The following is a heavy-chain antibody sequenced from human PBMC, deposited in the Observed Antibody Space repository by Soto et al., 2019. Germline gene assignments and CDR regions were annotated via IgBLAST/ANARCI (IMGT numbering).Heavy chain of an antibody. J-gene: IGHJ4*02. CDR2: ISWDGGST. CDR1: GFTFDDYT. D-gene: IGHD6-13*01. CDR3: AKAAAGPSHFDY. V-gene: IGHV3-43*01. Sequence: GGSLRLSCAASGFTFDDYTMHWVRQAPGKGLEWVSLISWDGGSTYYADSVKGRFTISRDNSKNSLYLQMNSLRTEDTALYYCAKAAAGPSHFDYWGQGTLVTVSS.